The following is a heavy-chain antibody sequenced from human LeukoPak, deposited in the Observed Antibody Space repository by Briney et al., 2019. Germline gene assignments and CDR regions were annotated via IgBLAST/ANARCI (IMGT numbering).Heavy chain of an antibody. J-gene: IGHJ6*02. V-gene: IGHV4-59*01. CDR3: ARMESDYYYYYGMDV. D-gene: IGHD3-3*01. CDR1: RGSISSYY. CDR2: IYYSGST. Sequence: SETLSLTCPFSRGSISSYYWSWIRQPPGKELEGIGYIYYSGSTNYNPSLKSRVTISVDPSKNQFSLKLSSVTAADTAVYYCARMESDYYYYYGMDVWGQGTTVTVSS.